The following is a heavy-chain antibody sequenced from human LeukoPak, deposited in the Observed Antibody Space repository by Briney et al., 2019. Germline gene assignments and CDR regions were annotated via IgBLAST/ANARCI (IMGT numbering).Heavy chain of an antibody. D-gene: IGHD3-3*01. Sequence: GGSLRLSCAASGFTFSSYSMNWVRQAPGKGLEWVSSISSSYIYYADSVKGRFTISRDNAKNSLYLQMNSLRAEDTAVYYCAKDQGYDFWSGYQLPTDYWGQGTLVTVSS. CDR1: GFTFSSYS. CDR3: AKDQGYDFWSGYQLPTDY. J-gene: IGHJ4*02. V-gene: IGHV3-21*04. CDR2: ISSSYI.